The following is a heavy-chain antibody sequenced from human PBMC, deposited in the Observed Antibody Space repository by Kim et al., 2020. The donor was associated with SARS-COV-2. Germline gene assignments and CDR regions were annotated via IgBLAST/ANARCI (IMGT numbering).Heavy chain of an antibody. V-gene: IGHV3-30*18. CDR1: GFTFTSHG. Sequence: GGSLRLSCTASGFTFTSHGMHWVRQAPGKGLEWVAFVSPDGIKRYYLESVQGRFTISRDNSENTLYLQMNSLTREDAAVYYCAKEGDDSPGFFYYYGLDAWGQGATVIVSS. CDR2: VSPDGIKR. CDR3: AKEGDDSPGFFYYYGLDA. D-gene: IGHD2-21*02. J-gene: IGHJ6*02.